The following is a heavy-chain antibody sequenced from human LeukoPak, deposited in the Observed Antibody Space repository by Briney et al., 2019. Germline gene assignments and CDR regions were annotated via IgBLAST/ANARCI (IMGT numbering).Heavy chain of an antibody. D-gene: IGHD1-26*01. J-gene: IGHJ5*02. CDR3: ARQWELRGWFDP. CDR2: IYYSGST. V-gene: IGHV4-59*08. Sequence: SETLSLTCTVSGGSISSYYWSWIRQPPGKGLEWIGYIYYSGSTKYNPSLKSRVTISVDTSKNQFSLKLSSVTAADTAVYYCARQWELRGWFDPWGQGTLVTVSS. CDR1: GGSISSYY.